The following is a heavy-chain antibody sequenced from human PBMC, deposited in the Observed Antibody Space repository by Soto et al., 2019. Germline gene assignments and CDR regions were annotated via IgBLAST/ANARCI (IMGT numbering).Heavy chain of an antibody. Sequence: SETLSLTCTVSGGSISSGGYYWSWIRQHPGKGLEWIGYIYYSGSTYYNPSLKSRVTISVDTSKNQFSLKLSSVTAADTAVYYCARDSGGYDSSGYYSPYFDYWGQGTLVTVSS. CDR3: ARDSGGYDSSGYYSPYFDY. CDR2: IYYSGST. J-gene: IGHJ4*02. CDR1: GGSISSGGYY. D-gene: IGHD3-22*01. V-gene: IGHV4-31*03.